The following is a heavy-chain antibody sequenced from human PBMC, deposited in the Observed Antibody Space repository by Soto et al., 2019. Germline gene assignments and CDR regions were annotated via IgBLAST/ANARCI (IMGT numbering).Heavy chain of an antibody. CDR2: IVPIYRTA. CDR3: VRDSGAKLSSS. CDR1: GGTVSSYA. J-gene: IGHJ4*02. Sequence: SSVKGSGTTCGGTVSSYAISWVRHAPGQGLEWMGGIVPIYRTADYAQKFQGRVTITADESARTSYMELRSLKSQDTAVYYCVRDSGAKLSSSWGQGTLVTVSS. D-gene: IGHD6-13*01. V-gene: IGHV1-69*13.